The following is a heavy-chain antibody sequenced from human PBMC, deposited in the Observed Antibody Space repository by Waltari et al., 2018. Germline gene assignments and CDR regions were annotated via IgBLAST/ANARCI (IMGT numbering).Heavy chain of an antibody. Sequence: QVQLVQSGAEVKKPGSSVKVSCKASGGTFSSYAISWLRQAPGQGLECMGRIIPIFGTANYAQKFQGRVTITADKSTSTAYMELSSLRSEDTAVYYCARDRFRELLVAPEAFDIWGQGTMVTVSS. J-gene: IGHJ3*02. CDR2: IIPIFGTA. CDR1: GGTFSSYA. V-gene: IGHV1-69*08. CDR3: ARDRFRELLVAPEAFDI. D-gene: IGHD3-10*01.